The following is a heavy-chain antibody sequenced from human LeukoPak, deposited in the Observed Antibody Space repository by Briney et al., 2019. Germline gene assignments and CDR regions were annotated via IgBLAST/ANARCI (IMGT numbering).Heavy chain of an antibody. J-gene: IGHJ3*02. V-gene: IGHV3-33*01. CDR2: IWYDGSNK. D-gene: IGHD2-15*01. Sequence: GRSLRLSCAASGFTFSSYGMHWVRQAPGKGLEWVAVIWYDGSNKYYADSVKGRFTISRDNSKNTLYLQMNSLRAEDTAVYYCARDCGGGSCDAFEIWGQGTMVTVSS. CDR1: GFTFSSYG. CDR3: ARDCGGGSCDAFEI.